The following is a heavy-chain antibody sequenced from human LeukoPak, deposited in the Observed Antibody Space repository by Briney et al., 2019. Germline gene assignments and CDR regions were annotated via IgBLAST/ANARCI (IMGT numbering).Heavy chain of an antibody. Sequence: GGSLRLSCAASGFTFSNYWMHWVRQAPGKGLVWVSRIKGDGSHTIYADSVKGRFTISRDNAKNTLYLQMKSLRAEDTAVYYCVRDWDHFDFDSWRLGNLVTVSS. D-gene: IGHD3-9*01. CDR3: VRDWDHFDFDS. CDR1: GFTFSNYW. CDR2: IKGDGSHT. V-gene: IGHV3-74*01. J-gene: IGHJ5*01.